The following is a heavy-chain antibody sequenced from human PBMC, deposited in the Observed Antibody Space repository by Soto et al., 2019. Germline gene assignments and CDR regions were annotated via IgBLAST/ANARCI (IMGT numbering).Heavy chain of an antibody. CDR3: ARDDIVVVPAAMGYYYYGMDV. CDR2: INSDGSSK. CDR1: GFTFSSYW. D-gene: IGHD2-2*01. V-gene: IGHV3-74*01. Sequence: GRSLRLSCAASGFTFSSYWMHWVRQAPGKGLVWVSRINSDGSSKSYADSVKGRFTISRDNAKNTLYLQMNSLRAEETAGYYCARDDIVVVPAAMGYYYYGMDVWCQWTTVTSP. J-gene: IGHJ6*02.